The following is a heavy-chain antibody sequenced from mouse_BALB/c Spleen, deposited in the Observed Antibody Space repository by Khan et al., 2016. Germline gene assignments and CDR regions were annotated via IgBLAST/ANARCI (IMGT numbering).Heavy chain of an antibody. CDR3: ARDGNYWLAY. D-gene: IGHD2-1*01. Sequence: EVELVESGGDLVKPGGSLKLSCAASGFTFSSYGMSWVRQTPDKRLEWVATISSGGSYTYYPDSVKGQITISRDNAKNTLYLQMSSLKSEDTGMYYCARDGNYWLAYWGQGTLVTVSA. J-gene: IGHJ3*01. V-gene: IGHV5-6*01. CDR2: ISSGGSYT. CDR1: GFTFSSYG.